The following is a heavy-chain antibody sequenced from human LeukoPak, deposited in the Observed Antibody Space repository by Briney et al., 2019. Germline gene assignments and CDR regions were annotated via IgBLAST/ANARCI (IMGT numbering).Heavy chain of an antibody. D-gene: IGHD5-12*01. Sequence: SETLSLTCTVSGGSISSYYWSWIRQPPGKGLEWIVYIYYSGSTNYNPSLRSRVTISVDTSKNQFSLKLSSVTAADTAVYYGARNRTATITWGQGTLVTVSS. CDR1: GGSISSYY. J-gene: IGHJ5*02. CDR2: IYYSGST. V-gene: IGHV4-59*01. CDR3: ARNRTATIT.